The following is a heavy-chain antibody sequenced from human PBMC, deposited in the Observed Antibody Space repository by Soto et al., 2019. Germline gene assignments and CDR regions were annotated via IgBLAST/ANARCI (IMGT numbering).Heavy chain of an antibody. Sequence: KTSETLSLTCAVYGGSFSGYYWSWIRQPPGKGLEWIGEINHSGSTNYNPSLKSRVTISVDTSKNQFSLKLSSVTAADTAVYYCARGPGYCSSTRCYARRGNYYYYYMDVWGKGTTVTVFS. CDR2: INHSGST. CDR3: ARGPGYCSSTRCYARRGNYYYYYMDV. J-gene: IGHJ6*03. V-gene: IGHV4-34*01. D-gene: IGHD2-2*03. CDR1: GGSFSGYY.